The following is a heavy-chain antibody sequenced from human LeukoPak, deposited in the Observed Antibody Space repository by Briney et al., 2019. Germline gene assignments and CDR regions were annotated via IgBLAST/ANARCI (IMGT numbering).Heavy chain of an antibody. CDR1: GYTFTGYY. Sequence: GASVKVSCKASGYTFTGYYMNWVRQAPGQGLEWMGWINPNSGGTNYAQRFQGRVTMTRDTSISTTYMELTRLRSDETAVYFCARDPQYRSGNEMDYWGQGTLVTVSS. D-gene: IGHD5-18*01. CDR3: ARDPQYRSGNEMDY. J-gene: IGHJ4*02. V-gene: IGHV1-2*02. CDR2: INPNSGGT.